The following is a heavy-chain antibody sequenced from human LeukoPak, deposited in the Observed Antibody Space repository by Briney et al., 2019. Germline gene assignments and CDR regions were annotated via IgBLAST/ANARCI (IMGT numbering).Heavy chain of an antibody. CDR3: ARWGGYCTGGSCYPLYYFDS. V-gene: IGHV5-51*01. J-gene: IGHJ4*02. D-gene: IGHD2-15*01. Sequence: GESLKISCRGSGYSFTSYWIGWVRQMPGKGLEWMGIIHPPDSDTRYSPSFQGQVTISADKSINTAYLQWNSLKASDTAMYYCARWGGYCTGGSCYPLYYFDSWGQGTLVTVSS. CDR2: IHPPDSDT. CDR1: GYSFTSYW.